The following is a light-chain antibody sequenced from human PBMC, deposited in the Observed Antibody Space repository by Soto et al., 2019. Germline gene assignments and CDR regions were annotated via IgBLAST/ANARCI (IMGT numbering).Light chain of an antibody. CDR3: HQYNKWPPIT. J-gene: IGKJ5*01. Sequence: EIVMTQSPATLSVSPGERATLSCRASQSVSCKLAGYQQKPGQAPRLLIYGASTRATGIPARFSGSGSGTEFTLTISSLQSEDFAVYYCHQYNKWPPITFGQGTRLEIK. CDR2: GAS. CDR1: QSVSCK. V-gene: IGKV3-15*01.